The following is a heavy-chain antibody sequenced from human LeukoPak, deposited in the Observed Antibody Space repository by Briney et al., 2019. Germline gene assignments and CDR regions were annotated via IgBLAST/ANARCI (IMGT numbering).Heavy chain of an antibody. D-gene: IGHD3-3*01. CDR1: GGSISSYY. J-gene: IGHJ4*02. Sequence: SETLSLTCSVSGGSISSYYWSWIRQPPGKGLEWIGYIYYSGSTNYNPSLKSRVTISVDTSKNQFSLKLSSVTAADTAVYYCARVSNDFWSLYYFDYWGQGTLVTVSS. CDR3: ARVSNDFWSLYYFDY. CDR2: IYYSGST. V-gene: IGHV4-59*01.